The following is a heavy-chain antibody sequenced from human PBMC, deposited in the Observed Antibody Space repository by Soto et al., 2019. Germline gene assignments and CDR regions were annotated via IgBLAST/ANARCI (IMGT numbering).Heavy chain of an antibody. Sequence: QVHLVESGGGVVQPGRSLRLSCAASGFTLSVFGMHWVRQAPGKGLEWVAGMWNDGNKEYYADSVKGRFTIPRDSSKTTLDPQMNSLRAEDTAIYYCARSNYADYEGRDAFDIGGPGTMLTLSS. D-gene: IGHD4-17*01. CDR2: MWNDGNKE. CDR3: ARSNYADYEGRDAFDI. J-gene: IGHJ3*02. V-gene: IGHV3-33*01. CDR1: GFTLSVFG.